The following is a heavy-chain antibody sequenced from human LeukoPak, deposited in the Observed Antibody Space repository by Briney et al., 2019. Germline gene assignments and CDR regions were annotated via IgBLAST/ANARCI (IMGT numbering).Heavy chain of an antibody. Sequence: PGGSLSLSCAASGFTFSSYAMHWVRQAPGKGLQWVAGISYDGSNKYYADSVKGRFTIPRDNSKNTLYLQMNSLRAEDTAVYYCAREGCSSTSCYWNYYYYGMDVWGQGTTVTVSS. CDR2: ISYDGSNK. CDR1: GFTFSSYA. D-gene: IGHD2-2*01. CDR3: AREGCSSTSCYWNYYYYGMDV. V-gene: IGHV3-30-3*01. J-gene: IGHJ6*02.